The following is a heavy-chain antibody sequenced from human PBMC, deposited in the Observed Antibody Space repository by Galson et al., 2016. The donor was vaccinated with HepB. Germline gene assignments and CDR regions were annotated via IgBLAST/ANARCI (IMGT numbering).Heavy chain of an antibody. D-gene: IGHD5-18*01. CDR3: ARTRGYSYGPQLCYFDS. Sequence: SETLSLTCTVSGDSISTYFWSWIRQPPGKGLDWIGCVSYRGSTNYNPSLKSRVTISVDTSKNQFSLKLSPVTAADTAVYYCARTRGYSYGPQLCYFDSWGQGTLVTVSS. J-gene: IGHJ4*03. CDR2: VSYRGST. V-gene: IGHV4-59*01. CDR1: GDSISTYF.